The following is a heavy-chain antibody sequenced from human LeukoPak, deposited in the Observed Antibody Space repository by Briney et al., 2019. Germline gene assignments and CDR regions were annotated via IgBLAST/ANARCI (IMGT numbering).Heavy chain of an antibody. Sequence: ASVKVSCKASGGTFSSYAISWVRQAPGQGLEWMGGIIPIFGTANYAQKFQGRVTITTDESTSTACMELSSLRSEDTAVYYCAGGSCSSTSCYKNVWGKGTTVTVSS. D-gene: IGHD2-2*02. CDR1: GGTFSSYA. V-gene: IGHV1-69*05. CDR2: IIPIFGTA. CDR3: AGGSCSSTSCYKNV. J-gene: IGHJ6*04.